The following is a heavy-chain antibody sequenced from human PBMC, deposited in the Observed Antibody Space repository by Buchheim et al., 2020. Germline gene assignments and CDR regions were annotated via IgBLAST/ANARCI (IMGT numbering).Heavy chain of an antibody. CDR2: ISGSGGST. V-gene: IGHV3-23*01. CDR1: GFTFSSYA. CDR3: AKSDTIFGVVNPYYYYYGMDV. J-gene: IGHJ6*02. D-gene: IGHD3-3*01. Sequence: EVQLLESGGGLVQPGGSLRLSCAASGFTFSSYAMSWVRQAPGKGLEWVSAISGSGGSTYYADSVKGRFTISRYNSKNQLYLQMNSLRAEDTAVYYCAKSDTIFGVVNPYYYYYGMDVWGQGTT.